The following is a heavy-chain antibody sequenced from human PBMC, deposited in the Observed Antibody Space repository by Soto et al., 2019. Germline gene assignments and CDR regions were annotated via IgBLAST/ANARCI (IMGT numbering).Heavy chain of an antibody. CDR1: GYTLTELS. D-gene: IGHD3-16*02. Sequence: ASVKVSCKVSGYTLTELSMHWVRQAPGKGLEWMGGFDPEDGETIYAQKFQGRVTMTEDTSTDTAYMELSSLRSEDTAVYYCATNLWLGELSQSCLPLGYWGQGTFVPVSS. J-gene: IGHJ4*02. CDR2: FDPEDGET. CDR3: ATNLWLGELSQSCLPLGY. V-gene: IGHV1-24*01.